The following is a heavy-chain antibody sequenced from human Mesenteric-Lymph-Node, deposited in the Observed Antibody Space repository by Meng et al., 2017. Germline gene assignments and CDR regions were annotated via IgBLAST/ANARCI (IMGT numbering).Heavy chain of an antibody. Sequence: SETLSLTCTVSGGSISSSSYYWGWIRQPPGKGLEWIGSIYYSGSTYYNPSLKSRVTISVDTSKNQFSLKLSSVTAADTAVYYCARVIVVVPAATNWFDPWGQGTLVIVSS. CDR2: IYYSGST. CDR3: ARVIVVVPAATNWFDP. CDR1: GGSISSSSYY. V-gene: IGHV4-39*07. D-gene: IGHD2-2*01. J-gene: IGHJ5*02.